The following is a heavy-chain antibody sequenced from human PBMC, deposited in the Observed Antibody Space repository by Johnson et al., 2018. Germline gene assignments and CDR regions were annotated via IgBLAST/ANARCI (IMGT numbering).Heavy chain of an antibody. CDR2: ISPDGSSA. V-gene: IGHV3-74*02. Sequence: EVQLVESGGGLVQPGGSLRLSCAASGFTFSDYWMQWVRQGPGKGLVWVSRISPDGSSASYPDSVKGRFTISRDNAKNTLYLQMDSLRVEDTAVYCCARGLYGDYVGSEYLQHWGQGTLVTVSA. CDR1: GFTFSDYW. CDR3: ARGLYGDYVGSEYLQH. D-gene: IGHD4-17*01. J-gene: IGHJ1*01.